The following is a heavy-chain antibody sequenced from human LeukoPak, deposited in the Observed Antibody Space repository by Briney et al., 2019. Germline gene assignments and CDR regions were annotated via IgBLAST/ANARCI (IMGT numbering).Heavy chain of an antibody. Sequence: PGGSLRLSCAASGFTFSSYSMNWVCQAPGKGLEWVSSISSSSSYIYYADSVKGRFTISRDNAKNSLYLQMNSLRAEDTAVYYCARDGYGDPGGFRDYWGQGTLVTVSS. D-gene: IGHD4-17*01. CDR3: ARDGYGDPGGFRDY. CDR1: GFTFSSYS. V-gene: IGHV3-21*01. J-gene: IGHJ4*02. CDR2: ISSSSSYI.